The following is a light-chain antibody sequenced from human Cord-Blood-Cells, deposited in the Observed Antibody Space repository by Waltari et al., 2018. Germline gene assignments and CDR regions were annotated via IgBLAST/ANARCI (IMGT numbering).Light chain of an antibody. J-gene: IGKJ2*01. CDR2: GAS. CDR3: QQYNNWGYT. CDR1: QSVSSN. V-gene: IGKV3-15*01. Sequence: EIVMTQSPATLSVSPGERATLSCGASQSVSSNLAWYQQKPGQAPRLLIYGASTRATGIPARFSGSGSGTEFTLTISSLQSEDFAVYYCQQYNNWGYTFGQGTKLEIK.